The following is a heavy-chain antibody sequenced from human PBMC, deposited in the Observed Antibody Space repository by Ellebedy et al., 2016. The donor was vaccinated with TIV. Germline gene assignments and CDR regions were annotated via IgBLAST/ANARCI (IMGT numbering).Heavy chain of an antibody. V-gene: IGHV3-7*01. CDR2: IKYDGSEK. Sequence: GESLKISCAGSGFTSGIYWMTWVRQAPGKGLEWVANIKYDGSEKNYMDSVKGRFTISRDNAKNSLYLEMNSLRVEDTALYYCTRDSPVRAAAVYWGQGAQVTVSS. J-gene: IGHJ4*02. CDR3: TRDSPVRAAAVY. D-gene: IGHD6-25*01. CDR1: GFTSGIYW.